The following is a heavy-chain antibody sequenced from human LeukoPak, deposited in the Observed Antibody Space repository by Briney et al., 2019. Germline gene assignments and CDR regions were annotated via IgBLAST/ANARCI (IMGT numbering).Heavy chain of an antibody. Sequence: PGGSLRLSCGTSGFSVSSYWLHWVRQSPAKGLVWVSRVNGNGRSTSYADSVKGRFTISRDNAKNTLYLHMTSLRVEGSAVYYCVRSFRIPYCSGNSCYPTDFDFWGKGTLVTVSS. CDR1: GFSVSSYW. V-gene: IGHV3-74*01. CDR2: VNGNGRST. D-gene: IGHD2-15*01. CDR3: VRSFRIPYCSGNSCYPTDFDF. J-gene: IGHJ4*02.